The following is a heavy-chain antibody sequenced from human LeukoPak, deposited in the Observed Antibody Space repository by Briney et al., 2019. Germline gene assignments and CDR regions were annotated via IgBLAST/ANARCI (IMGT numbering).Heavy chain of an antibody. V-gene: IGHV4-59*08. Sequence: SETLSLTCTVSGGSISSYYWSWIRQPPGKGLEWIGYIYYSGSTIYNPSLKSRLTISVDTSKNQFSLKLSSVTAADTAVYYCARHYYDSSAPSHFDYWGLGTLVTVSS. J-gene: IGHJ4*02. CDR1: GGSISSYY. CDR2: IYYSGST. CDR3: ARHYYDSSAPSHFDY. D-gene: IGHD3-22*01.